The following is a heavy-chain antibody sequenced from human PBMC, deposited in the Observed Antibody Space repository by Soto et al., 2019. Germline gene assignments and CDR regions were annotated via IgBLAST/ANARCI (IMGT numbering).Heavy chain of an antibody. V-gene: IGHV2-5*02. CDR3: VRFCSGFFVPRHRDDFAL. CDR2: MYWDDDT. Sequence: QITLKESGPPLVRPTQTLTLACSLSGFSLTTSGVGVGWIRQPPGKALEFLALMYWDDDTRYRPSLRTRLTITNDTSQTLVVLTMTNVDPVDTATYHCVRFCSGFFVPRHRDDFALWGQGTMVTVSS. CDR1: GFSLTTSGVG. J-gene: IGHJ3*01. D-gene: IGHD6-19*01.